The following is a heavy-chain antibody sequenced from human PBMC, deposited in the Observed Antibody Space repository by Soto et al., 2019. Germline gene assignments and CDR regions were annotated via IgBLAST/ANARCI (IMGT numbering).Heavy chain of an antibody. J-gene: IGHJ3*02. CDR1: GFTFSSYA. CDR3: AKDLNYDSSGYYPDAFDI. CDR2: ISGSGGST. V-gene: IGHV3-23*01. D-gene: IGHD3-22*01. Sequence: PGGSLRLSCAASGFTFSSYAMSWVRQAPGKGLEWVSAISGSGGSTYYADSVKGRFTISRDNSKNTLYLQMNSLRAEDTAVYYCAKDLNYDSSGYYPDAFDIWGQGTMVTVS.